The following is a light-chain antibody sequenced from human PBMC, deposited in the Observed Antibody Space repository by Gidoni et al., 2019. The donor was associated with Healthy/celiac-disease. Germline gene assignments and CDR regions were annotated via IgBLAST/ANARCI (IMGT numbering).Light chain of an antibody. CDR1: QDISNY. CDR2: DAS. V-gene: IGKV1-33*01. CDR3: QQYDNLPFT. Sequence: DIPMTPSPSSLSASVGDRVTITCQASQDISNYLNWYQQKPGKAPKLLIYDASNLETGVPSRFSGSGSGTDFTFTISSLQPEDIATYYCQQYDNLPFTFGPXTKVDIK. J-gene: IGKJ3*01.